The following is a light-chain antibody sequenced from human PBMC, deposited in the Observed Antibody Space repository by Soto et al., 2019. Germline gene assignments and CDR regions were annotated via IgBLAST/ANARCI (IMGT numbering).Light chain of an antibody. V-gene: IGLV2-11*01. CDR2: DVT. Sequence: QSALTQPRSVSGSPGQAVTISCTGTKSDVGNYNFVSWYQHHPGKAPKLMIYDVTKRPSGVPDRFSGSKSGNTASLTISGLQAEDEADYYCCTYAGSFHQFGGGTKLTVL. J-gene: IGLJ3*02. CDR1: KSDVGNYNF. CDR3: CTYAGSFHQ.